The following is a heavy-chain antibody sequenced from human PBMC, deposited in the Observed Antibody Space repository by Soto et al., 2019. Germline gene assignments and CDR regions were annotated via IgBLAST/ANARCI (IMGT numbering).Heavy chain of an antibody. J-gene: IGHJ5*02. CDR2: IIPIFGTA. V-gene: IGHV1-69*01. Sequence: KVSCKASGGTFSSYAISWVRQAPGQGLEWMGGIIPIFGTANYAQKFQGRVTITADESTSTAYMELSSLRSEDTAVYYCARSIFSTDCSSTSCYFWWFDPWGQGTLVTVSS. CDR1: GGTFSSYA. D-gene: IGHD2-2*01. CDR3: ARSIFSTDCSSTSCYFWWFDP.